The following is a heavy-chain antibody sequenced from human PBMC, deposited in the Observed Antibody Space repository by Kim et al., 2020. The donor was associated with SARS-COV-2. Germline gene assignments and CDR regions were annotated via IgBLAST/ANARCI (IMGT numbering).Heavy chain of an antibody. Sequence: STNHNPSRKGRVTLSVDKSKNQFSLKLSSVTAADTAVYYCARESSSWVDPWGQGTLVTVSS. V-gene: IGHV4-4*02. CDR2: ST. D-gene: IGHD6-13*01. J-gene: IGHJ5*02. CDR3: ARESSSWVDP.